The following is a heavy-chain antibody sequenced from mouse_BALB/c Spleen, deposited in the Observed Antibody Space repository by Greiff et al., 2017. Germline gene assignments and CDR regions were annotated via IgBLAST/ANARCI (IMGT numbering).Heavy chain of an antibody. CDR3: ARDKGDYGSSYAMDY. J-gene: IGHJ4*01. CDR1: GFSLTSYG. V-gene: IGHV2-9*02. CDR2: IWAGGST. D-gene: IGHD1-1*01. Sequence: VQRVESGPGLVAPSQSLSITCTVSGFSLTSYGVHWVRQPPGKGLEWLGVIWAGGSTNYNSALMSRLSISKDNSKSQVFLKMNSLQTDDTAMYYCARDKGDYGSSYAMDYWGQGTSVTVSS.